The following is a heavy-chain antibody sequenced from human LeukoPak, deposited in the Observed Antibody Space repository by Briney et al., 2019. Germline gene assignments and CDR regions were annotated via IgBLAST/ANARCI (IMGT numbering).Heavy chain of an antibody. CDR1: GFTFSSYS. CDR2: ISSSSSYI. Sequence: GGSLRLSCAASGFTFSSYSMNWVRQAPGKGLEWVSSISSSSSYIYYADSVKGRFTISRDNAKNSLYLQMNSLRAEDTAVYYCARDWVGATAVFDYWGQGTLVTVSS. CDR3: ARDWVGATAVFDY. V-gene: IGHV3-21*01. D-gene: IGHD1-26*01. J-gene: IGHJ4*02.